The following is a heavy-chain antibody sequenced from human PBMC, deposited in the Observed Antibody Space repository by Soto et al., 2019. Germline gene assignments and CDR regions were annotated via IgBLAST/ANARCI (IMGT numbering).Heavy chain of an antibody. CDR3: ARQRDSSGYYGDAFDI. CDR1: GFTVSSNY. Sequence: PGGSLRLSCAASGFTVSSNYMSWVRQAPGRGLEWVSVIYSGGSTYYADSVKGRFTISRDNSKSTLYLQMNSLRAEDTAVYYCARQRDSSGYYGDAFDIWGQGTMVTV. V-gene: IGHV3-53*01. J-gene: IGHJ3*02. D-gene: IGHD3-22*01. CDR2: IYSGGST.